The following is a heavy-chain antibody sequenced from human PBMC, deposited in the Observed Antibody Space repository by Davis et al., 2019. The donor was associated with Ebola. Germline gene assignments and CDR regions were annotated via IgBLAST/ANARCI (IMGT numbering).Heavy chain of an antibody. Sequence: ASVKVSCKASGYTFTDYKIHWVRQAPGQGLDYIGWITPKTGGTNYAQIFQGRVTMTGDTSIATAYMELSGLKSDDTAMYYCARGCGILRLLEWLPWEVWGQGTTVTVSS. CDR1: GYTFTDYK. J-gene: IGHJ6*02. CDR3: ARGCGILRLLEWLPWEV. D-gene: IGHD3-3*01. CDR2: ITPKTGGT. V-gene: IGHV1-2*02.